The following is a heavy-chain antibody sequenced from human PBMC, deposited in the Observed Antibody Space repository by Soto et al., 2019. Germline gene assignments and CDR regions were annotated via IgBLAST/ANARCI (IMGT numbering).Heavy chain of an antibody. D-gene: IGHD2-21*02. V-gene: IGHV1-69*06. J-gene: IGHJ4*02. CDR1: GGTFSSYA. CDR3: ARAAKVTTASGYYFDY. Sequence: QVQLVQSGAEVKKPGSSVKVSCKASGGTFSSYAISWVRQAPGQGLEWMGGIIPIFGTANYAQKFQGRVTITADKATSTAYMELSSLRSEDTAVYYCARAAKVTTASGYYFDYWGQGTLVTVSS. CDR2: IIPIFGTA.